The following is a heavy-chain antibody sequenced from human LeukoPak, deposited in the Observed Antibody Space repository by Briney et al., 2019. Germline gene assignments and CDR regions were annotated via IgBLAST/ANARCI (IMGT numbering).Heavy chain of an antibody. V-gene: IGHV1-24*01. Sequence: ASVTVSFKVSGYTLTELSMHWVRQAPGKGLEWMGGFDPEDGETIYAQKFQGRVTMTEDTSTDTAYMELSSLRSEDTAVCYCATGPDYYFDYWGQGTLVTVSS. D-gene: IGHD1-14*01. CDR1: GYTLTELS. CDR3: ATGPDYYFDY. CDR2: FDPEDGET. J-gene: IGHJ4*02.